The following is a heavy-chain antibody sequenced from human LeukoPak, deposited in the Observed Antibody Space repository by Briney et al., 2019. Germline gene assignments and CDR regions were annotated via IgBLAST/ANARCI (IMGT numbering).Heavy chain of an antibody. CDR3: ASPPASHDSYSRVKYYFDY. V-gene: IGHV4-39*01. CDR2: IYYSGST. Sequence: PSETLSLTCTVSGGSISSSSYYWGWIRQPPGKGLEWIGSIYYSGSTYYNPSLKSRVTISVDTSKNQFSLKLSSVTAADTAVYYCASPPASHDSYSRVKYYFDYWGQGTLVTVSS. J-gene: IGHJ4*02. D-gene: IGHD2-21*02. CDR1: GGSISSSSYY.